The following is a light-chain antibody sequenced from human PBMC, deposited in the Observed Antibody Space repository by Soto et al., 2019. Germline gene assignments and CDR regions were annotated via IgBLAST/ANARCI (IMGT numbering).Light chain of an antibody. J-gene: IGLJ3*02. CDR3: CSYGGSSTWV. CDR2: EGS. CDR1: SSDVGSYNL. Sequence: QSALTQPASVSGSPGQSITISCTGSSSDVGSYNLVSWYQQDAGKAPKLMIYEGSKRPSGVSNRFSGSKSGNTASLTISDLQTEDEADYYCCSYGGSSTWVFGGGTKVTVL. V-gene: IGLV2-23*01.